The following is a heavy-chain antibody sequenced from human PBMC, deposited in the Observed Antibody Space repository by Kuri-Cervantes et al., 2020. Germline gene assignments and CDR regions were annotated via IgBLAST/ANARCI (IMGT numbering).Heavy chain of an antibody. CDR1: GFTFSDYY. Sequence: GESLKISCAASGFTFSDYYMGWIRQAPGKGLEWVSYISSSGSTIYYADSVKGRFTISRDNAKNSLYLQMNSLRAEDTAVYYCARGPWFGDKVSQHYYYGMDVWGQGTTVTVSS. J-gene: IGHJ6*02. CDR2: ISSSGSTI. V-gene: IGHV3-11*01. CDR3: ARGPWFGDKVSQHYYYGMDV. D-gene: IGHD3-10*01.